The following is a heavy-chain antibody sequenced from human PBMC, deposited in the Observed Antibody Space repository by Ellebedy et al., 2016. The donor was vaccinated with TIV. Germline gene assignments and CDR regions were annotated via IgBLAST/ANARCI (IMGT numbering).Heavy chain of an antibody. J-gene: IGHJ4*02. CDR2: ISYDGSNK. D-gene: IGHD3-10*01. Sequence: GESLKISCAAPGFTFSNYGMHWVRQAPGKGLEWVSVISYDGSNKYYADSVKGRFTISRDNSKNTVYLQMNSLRVEDTAVYYCARGGDPYFDFWGQGTLVTVSS. CDR3: ARGGDPYFDF. CDR1: GFTFSNYG. V-gene: IGHV3-30*03.